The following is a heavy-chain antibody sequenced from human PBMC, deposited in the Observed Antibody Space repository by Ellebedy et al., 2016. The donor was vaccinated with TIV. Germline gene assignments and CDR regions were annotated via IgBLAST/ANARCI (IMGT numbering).Heavy chain of an antibody. Sequence: GESLKISXAASGSFCNQYGMHWVRQAPGKGLEWVAVIANDGRNKYYGDSVKGRFTIPRDNSKNTLYLQMNSLKVEDTAVYYCANMAWGNEDYSVDSWGQGTLVTVSS. CDR2: IANDGRNK. D-gene: IGHD2-21*01. J-gene: IGHJ5*01. CDR1: GSFCNQYG. CDR3: ANMAWGNEDYSVDS. V-gene: IGHV3-30*18.